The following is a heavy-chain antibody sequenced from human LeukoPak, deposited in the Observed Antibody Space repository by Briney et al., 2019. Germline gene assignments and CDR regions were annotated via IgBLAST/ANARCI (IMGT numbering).Heavy chain of an antibody. CDR3: AKSNGGIFEDVDY. V-gene: IGHV3-48*01. Sequence: GGSLRLSRAASGFTFSSYSMNWVRQAPGKGLEWVSYISSSSSTIYYADSVKGRFTISRDNSKNTLYLQMNSLRAEDTAVYYCAKSNGGIFEDVDYWGQGTLVTVSS. J-gene: IGHJ4*02. CDR2: ISSSSSTI. D-gene: IGHD3-3*01. CDR1: GFTFSSYS.